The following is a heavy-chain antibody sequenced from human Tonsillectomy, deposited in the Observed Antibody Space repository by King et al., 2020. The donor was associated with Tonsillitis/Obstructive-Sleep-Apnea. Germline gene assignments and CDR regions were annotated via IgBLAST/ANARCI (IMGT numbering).Heavy chain of an antibody. CDR1: GSFSGFY. J-gene: IGHJ4*02. D-gene: IGHD2-8*02. V-gene: IGHV4-34*01. Sequence: VQLQQWGAGLLKSSETLSLTCAGGSFSGFYWSWIRQPPGKGLEWIGEIYHTASISYNPSLKSRVTMSVDTSKNHFSLKLSSVTAADTAVYYCAGVFCTAGACYRPFDNWGQGTLVTVSS. CDR3: AGVFCTAGACYRPFDN. CDR2: IYHTASI.